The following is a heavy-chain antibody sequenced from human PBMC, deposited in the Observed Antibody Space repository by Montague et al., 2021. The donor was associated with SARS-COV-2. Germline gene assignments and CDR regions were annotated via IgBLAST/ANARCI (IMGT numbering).Heavy chain of an antibody. CDR3: ARYRRDGAYVLDY. Sequence: SETLSLTCTVSGGSIDSSSYHWDWIRQSPGQGLEWIGSIYYSGSTSYYHPSLKSRVTISADTSKNQFSMKLTSVTAADTAVYYCARYRRDGAYVLDYWGQGTLVTVSS. V-gene: IGHV4-39*01. D-gene: IGHD5-24*01. CDR2: IYYSGSTS. CDR1: GGSIDSSSYH. J-gene: IGHJ4*02.